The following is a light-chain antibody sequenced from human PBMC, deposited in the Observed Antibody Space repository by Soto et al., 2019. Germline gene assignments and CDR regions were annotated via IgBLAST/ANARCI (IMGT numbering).Light chain of an antibody. CDR2: GAS. V-gene: IGKV3-15*01. Sequence: EIVMPQSPATLSVSPGARATFSCRASQSVNTNLAWYQLKPGQAPRLLVYGASIRATGIPARFSGSGSGTEYSLTISSLQTDDFSTYYCQQYHSYWTFGQGTKVDI. CDR3: QQYHSYWT. J-gene: IGKJ1*01. CDR1: QSVNTN.